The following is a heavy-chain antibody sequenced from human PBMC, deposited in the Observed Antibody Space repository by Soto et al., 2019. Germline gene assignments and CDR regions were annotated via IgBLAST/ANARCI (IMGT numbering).Heavy chain of an antibody. CDR2: IQNDGSRT. J-gene: IGHJ3*01. CDR1: GFTFNYYW. CDR3: ARGDLGGFDL. D-gene: IGHD2-21*02. Sequence: EVQLVESEGGLVQRGGSLRLSCAASGFTFNYYWMHWVRQAPGQGLVWVAHIQNDGSRTTYADSVKGRFTISRDHAKNTMYLQMNSLRAEDTAVYYCARGDLGGFDLWGQGTTVTVSS. V-gene: IGHV3-74*01.